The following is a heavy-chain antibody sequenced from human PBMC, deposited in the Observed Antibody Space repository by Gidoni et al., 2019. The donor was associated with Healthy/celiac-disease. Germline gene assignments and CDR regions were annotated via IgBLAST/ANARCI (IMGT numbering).Heavy chain of an antibody. D-gene: IGHD2-2*02. CDR2: ISGSGGST. J-gene: IGHJ4*02. CDR1: GFTFSSYA. V-gene: IGHV3-23*01. CDR3: AKEHCSSTSCYNPFDY. Sequence: EVQLLESGGGLVQPGGSLRLSCAASGFTFSSYAMSWVRQAPGKGLEWVSAISGSGGSTYYADSVKGRFTISRDNSKNTLYLQMNSLRAEDTAVYYCAKEHCSSTSCYNPFDYWGQGTLVTVSS.